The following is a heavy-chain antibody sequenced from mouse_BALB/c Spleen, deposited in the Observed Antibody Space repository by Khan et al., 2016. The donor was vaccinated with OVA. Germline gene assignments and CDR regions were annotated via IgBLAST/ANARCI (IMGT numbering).Heavy chain of an antibody. CDR3: ASHVTGSFAY. Sequence: EVQGVESGGDLVKPGGSLKLSCAASGFTFSSYSMSWVRQTPDKRLEWVASISSGGDYTYYPDIVKGRFTISRDNAKNTLYLEMSSLKSEDTAMYYCASHVTGSFAYWGQGTLGTVSA. CDR2: ISSGGDYT. J-gene: IGHJ3*01. D-gene: IGHD4-1*01. CDR1: GFTFSSYS. V-gene: IGHV5-6*01.